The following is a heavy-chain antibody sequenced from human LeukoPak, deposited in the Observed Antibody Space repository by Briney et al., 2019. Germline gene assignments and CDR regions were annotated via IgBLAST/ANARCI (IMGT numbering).Heavy chain of an antibody. CDR2: ISYDGSNK. CDR1: GFTFSSYG. Sequence: AGRSLRLSCAASGFTFSSYGMHWVRQAPGKGLEWVAVISYDGSNKYYADSVKGRFTISRDNSKNTLYLQMNSLRAEDTAVYYCAKDDYGGNPTTVWGQGTLVTVCS. CDR3: AKDDYGGNPTTV. D-gene: IGHD4-23*01. V-gene: IGHV3-30*18. J-gene: IGHJ4*02.